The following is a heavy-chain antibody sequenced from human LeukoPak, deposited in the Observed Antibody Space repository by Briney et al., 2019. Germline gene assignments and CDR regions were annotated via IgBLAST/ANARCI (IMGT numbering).Heavy chain of an antibody. CDR3: ARGRHDYYYYYYMDV. V-gene: IGHV4-59*01. CDR1: GGSISSYY. Sequence: SETLSLTCTVSGGSISSYYWSWIRQPPGKGLEWIGYIYYSGSTNYNPSLKSRVTISVDTSKNQFSLKLSSVTAADTAVYYYARGRHDYYYYYYMDVWGKGTTVTISS. J-gene: IGHJ6*03. CDR2: IYYSGST.